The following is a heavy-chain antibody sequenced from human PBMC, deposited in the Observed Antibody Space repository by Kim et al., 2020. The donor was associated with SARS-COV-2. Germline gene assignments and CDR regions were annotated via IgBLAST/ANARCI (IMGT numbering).Heavy chain of an antibody. Sequence: SETLSLTCTVSGGSISSYYWSWIRQPPGKGLEWIGYIYYSGSTNYNPSLKSRVTISVDTSKNQFSLKLSSVTAADTAVYYCARVRGDGYRAAHNWFDPWGQGTLVTVSS. CDR2: IYYSGST. D-gene: IGHD5-12*01. V-gene: IGHV4-59*01. CDR3: ARVRGDGYRAAHNWFDP. J-gene: IGHJ5*02. CDR1: GGSISSYY.